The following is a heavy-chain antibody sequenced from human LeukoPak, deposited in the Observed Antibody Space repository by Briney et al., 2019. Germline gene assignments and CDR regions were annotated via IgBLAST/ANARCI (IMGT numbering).Heavy chain of an antibody. CDR1: GYTFTSYD. D-gene: IGHD2-21*01. V-gene: IGHV1-8*01. J-gene: IGHJ5*02. Sequence: ASVKVSCKASGYTFTSYDINWVRQATGQGLEWMGWMNPNSGNTGYAQKFQGRVILTEDTSTSTVYMELSSLTSEDTAVYYCARPSYCVFDNCGYWLDPWGPGTLITVSS. CDR2: MNPNSGNT. CDR3: ARPSYCVFDNCGYWLDP.